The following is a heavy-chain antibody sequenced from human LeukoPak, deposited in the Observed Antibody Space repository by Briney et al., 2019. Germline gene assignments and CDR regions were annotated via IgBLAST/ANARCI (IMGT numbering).Heavy chain of an antibody. V-gene: IGHV3-23*01. J-gene: IGHJ6*03. Sequence: GGSLRLSCAASGFTFSNAWMSWVRQAPGKGLEWVSAISGSGGSTYYADSVKGRFTISRDNSKNTLYLQMNSLRAEDTAVYYCASFDGYSSSWYTRYYYYYMDVWGKGTTVTVSS. D-gene: IGHD6-13*01. CDR3: ASFDGYSSSWYTRYYYYYMDV. CDR2: ISGSGGST. CDR1: GFTFSNAW.